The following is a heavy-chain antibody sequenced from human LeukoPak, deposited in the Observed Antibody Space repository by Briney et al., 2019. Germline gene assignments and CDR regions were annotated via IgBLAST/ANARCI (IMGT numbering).Heavy chain of an antibody. CDR1: GDSFSSNSAA. V-gene: IGHV6-1*01. J-gene: IGHJ6*02. Sequence: SQTLSLTCAISGDSFSSNSAAWNWIRQSPSRGLEWLGRTYYRSKWYNDYAVSVKSRITINPDTSKNQFSLQLNSVTPEDTAVYYCARESHIRGVIITRYYYYGMDVWGQGTTVTVSS. CDR2: TYYRSKWYN. D-gene: IGHD3-10*01. CDR3: ARESHIRGVIITRYYYYGMDV.